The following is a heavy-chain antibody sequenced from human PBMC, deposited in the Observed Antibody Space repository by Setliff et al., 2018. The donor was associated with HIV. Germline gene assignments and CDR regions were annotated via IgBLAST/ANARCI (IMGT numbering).Heavy chain of an antibody. D-gene: IGHD3-22*01. J-gene: IGHJ4*02. CDR1: GGSISNSRYY. Sequence: SETLSLTCTVSGGSISNSRYYWSWIRQPPGKGLEWIGSIYYSGSTYYNPSLKSRVTVSMDMSRNQFSVKLNSATAADTAVYYCARQAWHYDRDGYFIDYWGQGMLVTVSS. CDR2: IYYSGST. CDR3: ARQAWHYDRDGYFIDY. V-gene: IGHV4-39*01.